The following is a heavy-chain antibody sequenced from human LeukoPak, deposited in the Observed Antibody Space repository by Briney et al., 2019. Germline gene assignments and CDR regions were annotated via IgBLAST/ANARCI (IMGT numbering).Heavy chain of an antibody. CDR1: GGTFSSYA. V-gene: IGHV1-69*13. CDR3: ARVMSGGEWELPYGDFVFDY. D-gene: IGHD1-26*01. J-gene: IGHJ4*02. Sequence: ASVTVSCTASGGTFSSYAISWVRQAPGQGLEWMGGIIPIFGTANYAQKFQGRVTITADESTSTAYMELRSLRSDDTAVYYCARVMSGGEWELPYGDFVFDYWGQGTLVTVSS. CDR2: IIPIFGTA.